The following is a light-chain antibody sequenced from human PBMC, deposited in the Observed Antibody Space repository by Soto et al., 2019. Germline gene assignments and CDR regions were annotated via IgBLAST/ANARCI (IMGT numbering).Light chain of an antibody. V-gene: IGKV3-20*01. CDR3: QHCDSSRLT. CDR2: STS. CDR1: VSVRTD. J-gene: IGKJ4*01. Sequence: DIVMTQSPDTLSLSPGQRATLSCRASVSVRTDLAWYQQKRGQPPRLLIYSTSSRATGIPDRFSGSASGTDFTLTISRLEPEDFAVYFCQHCDSSRLTFGGGTKVDIK.